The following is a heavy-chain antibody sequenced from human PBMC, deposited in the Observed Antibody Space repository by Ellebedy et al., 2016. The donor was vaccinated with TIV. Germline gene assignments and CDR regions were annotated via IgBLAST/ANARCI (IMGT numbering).Heavy chain of an antibody. CDR2: IYQDGSQI. CDR3: ARRGSYGDYAVQINSWFDT. J-gene: IGHJ5*02. D-gene: IGHD4-17*01. V-gene: IGHV3-7*01. CDR1: GFSFRSYW. Sequence: GGSLRLSCAASGFSFRSYWMTWVRQAPGKGLEWVANIYQDGSQIYYADSVKGRFTVPRDNADNSLLLQMNSLRAEDTAVYYCARRGSYGDYAVQINSWFDTWGRGTLVAVSS.